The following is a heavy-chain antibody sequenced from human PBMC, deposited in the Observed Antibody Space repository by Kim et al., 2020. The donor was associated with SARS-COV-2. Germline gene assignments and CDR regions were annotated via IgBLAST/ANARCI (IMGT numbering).Heavy chain of an antibody. D-gene: IGHD2-2*01. Sequence: SETLSLTCTVSGGSISSGGYYWSWLRQHPGKGLEWIGYIYYSGSTYYNPSLKSRVTIAVDTSKNQFSLKLSSVTAAATAVYHCARAFYQLVDYWGPGT. J-gene: IGHJ4*02. CDR1: GGSISSGGYY. V-gene: IGHV4-31*03. CDR3: ARAFYQLVDY. CDR2: IYYSGST.